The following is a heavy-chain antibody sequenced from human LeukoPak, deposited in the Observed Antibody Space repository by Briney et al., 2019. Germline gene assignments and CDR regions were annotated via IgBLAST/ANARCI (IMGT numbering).Heavy chain of an antibody. J-gene: IGHJ4*02. D-gene: IGHD6-19*01. CDR1: GLTFSSCA. V-gene: IGHV3-23*01. CDR3: AKDLGHDIAVAPRGY. Sequence: PGGSLRLSCAASGLTFSSCAMNWVRQAPGKGLEGVSGISDSGGTTSYTDSVKGRFTISRENSKSTLYLQMNSLRAEDTAVYYCAKDLGHDIAVAPRGYWGQGTLVTVSS. CDR2: ISDSGGTT.